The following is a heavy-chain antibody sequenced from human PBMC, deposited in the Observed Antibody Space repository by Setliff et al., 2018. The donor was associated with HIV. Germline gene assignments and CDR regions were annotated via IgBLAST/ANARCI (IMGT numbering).Heavy chain of an antibody. CDR2: INHSGST. Sequence: PSETLSLTCAVYGASFSDHYWTWIRQPPGKGLEWIGEINHSGSTNYNPSLKSRVTISVDTSKNQFSLKLSSVTAADTAVYYCARQSDFWSGYYDGAFDIWGQGTMVTVSS. J-gene: IGHJ3*02. CDR1: GASFSDHY. CDR3: ARQSDFWSGYYDGAFDI. D-gene: IGHD3-3*01. V-gene: IGHV4-34*01.